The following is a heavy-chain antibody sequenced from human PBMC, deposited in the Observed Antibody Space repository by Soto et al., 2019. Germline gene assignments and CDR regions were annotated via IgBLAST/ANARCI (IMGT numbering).Heavy chain of an antibody. CDR2: INAGNGNT. Sequence: APVKVSCKASGYTFTSYAMHWVRQAPGQRLEWMGWINAGNGNTKYSQKFQGRVTITRDTSASTAYMELSSLRSEDTAAYYCARSIVVVTALDYWGQGTLVTVSS. J-gene: IGHJ4*02. V-gene: IGHV1-3*01. CDR1: GYTFTSYA. D-gene: IGHD2-21*02. CDR3: ARSIVVVTALDY.